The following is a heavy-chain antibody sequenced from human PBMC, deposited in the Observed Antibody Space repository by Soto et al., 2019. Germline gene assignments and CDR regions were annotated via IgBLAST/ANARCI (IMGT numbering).Heavy chain of an antibody. CDR3: ARVEYSSSRYYYYGMDV. D-gene: IGHD6-6*01. CDR1: GFTFSSYA. J-gene: IGHJ6*02. V-gene: IGHV3-30-3*01. CDR2: ISYDGSNK. Sequence: QVQLVESGGGVVQPGRSLRLSCAASGFTFSSYAMHWVRQAPGKGLERVAVISYDGSNKYYADSVKGRFTISRDNSKNTLYLQMNSLRAEDTAVYYCARVEYSSSRYYYYGMDVWGQGTTVTVSS.